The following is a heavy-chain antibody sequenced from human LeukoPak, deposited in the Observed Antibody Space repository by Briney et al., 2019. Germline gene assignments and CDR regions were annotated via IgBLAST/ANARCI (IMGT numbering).Heavy chain of an antibody. J-gene: IGHJ4*02. CDR1: GYTFTDCY. V-gene: IGHV1-2*02. CDR2: LNPNSGDT. CDR3: AKGRNIEMTTMSGGSDY. Sequence: GASVKVSFKASGYTFTDCYMHWVRPAPGQGLEWMGWLNPNSGDTNYAQKFQGRVSMTRDSSISTAYMDLSDLRSDDTAVSSCAKGRNIEMTTMSGGSDYWGQGTLVTVSS. D-gene: IGHD5-24*01.